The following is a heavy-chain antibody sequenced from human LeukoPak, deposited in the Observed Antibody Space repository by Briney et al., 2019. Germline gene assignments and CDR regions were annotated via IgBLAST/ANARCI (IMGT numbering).Heavy chain of an antibody. V-gene: IGHV3-7*01. J-gene: IGHJ6*03. Sequence: GGSLRLSCEASWFTFSDVWMTWVRQAPGKGLEWVANTRQDGSEGNYVDSVKGRFTVSRDNAKNSLYLQLNNLRAEDTAVYYCATRKCSISACRACSHHCMGFWGKWTTVIVSS. D-gene: IGHD2-15*01. CDR1: WFTFSDVW. CDR2: TRQDGSEG. CDR3: ATRKCSISACRACSHHCMGF.